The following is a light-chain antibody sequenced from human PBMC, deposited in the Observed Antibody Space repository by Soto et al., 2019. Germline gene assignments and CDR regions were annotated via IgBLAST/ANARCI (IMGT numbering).Light chain of an antibody. V-gene: IGKV3-20*01. Sequence: EIVLTQSPGTLSLSPGERATLSCRASQTINNTHLAWYQQKPRQAPRLLIYGASSRATGIPDRFSGSGSGTDFTLTISRLEPEDSAVFYCQHYGRSLTFGGGTKVEIK. CDR2: GAS. CDR3: QHYGRSLT. CDR1: QTINNTH. J-gene: IGKJ4*01.